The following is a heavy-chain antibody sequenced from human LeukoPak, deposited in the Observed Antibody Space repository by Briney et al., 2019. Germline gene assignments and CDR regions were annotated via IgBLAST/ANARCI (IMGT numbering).Heavy chain of an antibody. CDR2: IKSKTDGGTT. CDR3: TTDRVVYFDY. Sequence: PGGSLRLSCAASGFTVSSNFMSWVRQAPGKGLEWVGRIKSKTDGGTTDYAAPVKGRFTISRDDSKNTLYLQVNSLKTEDTAVYYCTTDRVVYFDYWGQGTLVTVSS. J-gene: IGHJ4*02. D-gene: IGHD3-3*01. CDR1: GFTVSSNF. V-gene: IGHV3-15*01.